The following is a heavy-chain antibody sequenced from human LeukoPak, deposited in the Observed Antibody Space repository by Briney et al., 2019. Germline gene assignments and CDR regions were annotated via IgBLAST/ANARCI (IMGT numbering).Heavy chain of an antibody. V-gene: IGHV3-23*01. CDR1: GFTFSSYA. CDR2: LSDSGGST. Sequence: GGSLRLSCAASGFTFSSYAMSWVRQAPGKGLEWVSALSDSGGSTYYADSVKGRFTISRDNSKNTLYLQMNSLRAEDTAVYYCAKGNYYFDSSGYFHFDYWGQGTLVTVSS. J-gene: IGHJ4*02. D-gene: IGHD3-22*01. CDR3: AKGNYYFDSSGYFHFDY.